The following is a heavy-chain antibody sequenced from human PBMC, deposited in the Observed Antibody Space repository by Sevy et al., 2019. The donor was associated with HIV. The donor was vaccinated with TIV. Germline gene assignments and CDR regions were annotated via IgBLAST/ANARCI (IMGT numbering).Heavy chain of an antibody. Sequence: GGSLRPPCEASGSTFRSFAMSWVRQTPGKGLEWVSGLNGSGGRTYYPDSVKGRFTISRDNSKNTLYLQMNSLRAEDTAVYYCAKDTDSGSYLNDAFDIWGQGTMVTVSS. CDR3: AKDTDSGSYLNDAFDI. J-gene: IGHJ3*02. CDR1: GSTFRSFA. D-gene: IGHD1-26*01. CDR2: LNGSGGRT. V-gene: IGHV3-23*01.